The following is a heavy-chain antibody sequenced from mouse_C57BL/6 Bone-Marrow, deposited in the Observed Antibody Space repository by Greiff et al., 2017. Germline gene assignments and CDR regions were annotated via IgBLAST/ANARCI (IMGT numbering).Heavy chain of an antibody. J-gene: IGHJ1*03. V-gene: IGHV5-17*01. CDR3: AKTGGYFDV. Sequence: EVHLVESGGGLVKPGGSLKLSCAASGFTFSDYGMHWVRQAPEKGLEWVAYISSGSSTIYYADTVQGRFTISRDNAKNTLFLQMTSLRSEDTAMYYCAKTGGYFDVWGTGTTVTVSS. CDR2: ISSGSSTI. D-gene: IGHD4-1*01. CDR1: GFTFSDYG.